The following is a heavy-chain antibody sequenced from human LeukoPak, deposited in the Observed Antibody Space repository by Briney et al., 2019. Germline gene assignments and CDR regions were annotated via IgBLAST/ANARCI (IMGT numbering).Heavy chain of an antibody. Sequence: PSETLSLTCTVSGGSISIYYWTWIRRPPGKGLEWIGYIDSRGSTDYNPSLKSRVTMSVDMSKNQFSLKLSSVTAADTAVYYCARETSQKGAHYMDVWGKGTTVTISS. CDR3: ARETSQKGAHYMDV. V-gene: IGHV4-59*01. CDR1: GGSISIYY. CDR2: IDSRGST. D-gene: IGHD3-16*01. J-gene: IGHJ6*03.